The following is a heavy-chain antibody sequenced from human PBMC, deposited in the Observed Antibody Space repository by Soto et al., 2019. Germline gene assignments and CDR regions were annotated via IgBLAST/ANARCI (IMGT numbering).Heavy chain of an antibody. V-gene: IGHV4-39*01. CDR3: ARHDWARFYGMDV. CDR1: AGSIITSYY. CDR2: IYYSGST. Sequence: PSETLSLTCSVSAGSIITSYYWGWIRQPPGKGLEWIGSIYYSGSTYDNPSLKNRVTIFVDTSKSQFSLMLVSVTAADTAVYYCARHDWARFYGMDVWGQGTMVTVSS. J-gene: IGHJ6*02. D-gene: IGHD2-21*01.